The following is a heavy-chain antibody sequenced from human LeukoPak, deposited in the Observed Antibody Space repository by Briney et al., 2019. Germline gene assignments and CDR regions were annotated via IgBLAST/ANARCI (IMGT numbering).Heavy chain of an antibody. Sequence: GASVKVSCKASGYTFTSYGISWVRQAPGQGLEWMGWISAYNGNTNYAQKLQGRVTMTRDTSISTAYMELSRLRSDDTAVYYCARELLAYCGGDCYVHYWYFDLWGRGTLVTVSS. D-gene: IGHD2-21*02. CDR1: GYTFTSYG. CDR3: ARELLAYCGGDCYVHYWYFDL. J-gene: IGHJ2*01. CDR2: ISAYNGNT. V-gene: IGHV1-18*01.